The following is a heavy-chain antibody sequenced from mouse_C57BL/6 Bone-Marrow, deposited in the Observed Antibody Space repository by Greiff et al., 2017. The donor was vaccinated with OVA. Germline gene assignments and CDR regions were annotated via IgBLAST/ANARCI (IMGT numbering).Heavy chain of an antibody. CDR1: GFTFSSYG. CDR3: ARKRQLRLRYAY. V-gene: IGHV5-6*01. Sequence: EVKLVESGGDLVKPGGSLKLSCAASGFTFSSYGMSWVRQTPDKRLEWVATISSGGSYTYYPDSVKGRFTISRDNAKNTLYLQMSSLKSEDTAMYYCARKRQLRLRYAYWGQGTLVTVSA. CDR2: ISSGGSYT. J-gene: IGHJ3*01. D-gene: IGHD3-2*02.